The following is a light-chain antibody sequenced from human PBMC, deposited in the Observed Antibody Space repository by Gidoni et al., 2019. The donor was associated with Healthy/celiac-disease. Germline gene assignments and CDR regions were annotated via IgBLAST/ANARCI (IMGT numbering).Light chain of an antibody. Sequence: EIVLTQSPATLSLSPGERATLSCSASQSCSSYLAWYQQKPGQAPRLLIYDASNRATGIPARFSGSGAGTDFTLTISSLEPEDFAVYYCQQRSNWPTFGGGTKVETK. CDR2: DAS. V-gene: IGKV3-11*01. J-gene: IGKJ4*01. CDR1: QSCSSY. CDR3: QQRSNWPT.